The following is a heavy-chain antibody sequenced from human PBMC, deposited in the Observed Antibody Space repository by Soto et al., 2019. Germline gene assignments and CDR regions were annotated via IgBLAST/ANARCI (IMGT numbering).Heavy chain of an antibody. Sequence: QEQLVESGGGVVQPGKSLRLSCVASRFSFSNFGMHWVRQAPGKGLEWVAALSFDGSNKNYADGVRGRFTISRDNSKNTLYLHMNSLRSDDTAMYYCAKGGCSSSSCSFDSWGQGTLVTV. CDR3: AKGGCSSSSCSFDS. J-gene: IGHJ5*01. V-gene: IGHV3-30*18. CDR1: RFSFSNFG. CDR2: LSFDGSNK. D-gene: IGHD2-2*01.